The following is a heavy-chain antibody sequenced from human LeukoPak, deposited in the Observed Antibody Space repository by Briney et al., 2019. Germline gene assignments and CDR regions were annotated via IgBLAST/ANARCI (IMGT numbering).Heavy chain of an antibody. CDR3: ARRRSSSWKFDY. Sequence: RGSLRLSCAASGFTFSSYWMSWVRQAPGQGLERVANIKQDGSEKYYVDSVKGRFTMSRDNAKNSLYLEMNSRRAEDTAVYYCARRRSSSWKFDYWGQGTLVTVSS. D-gene: IGHD6-6*01. J-gene: IGHJ4*02. V-gene: IGHV3-7*01. CDR1: GFTFSSYW. CDR2: IKQDGSEK.